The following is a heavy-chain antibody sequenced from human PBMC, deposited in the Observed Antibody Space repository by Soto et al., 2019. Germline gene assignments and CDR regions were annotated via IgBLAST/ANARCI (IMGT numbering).Heavy chain of an antibody. J-gene: IGHJ4*02. D-gene: IGHD3-16*02. Sequence: GGSLRLSCAASGFTFSSYSMNWVRQAPGKGLEWVSSISSSSSYIYYADSVKGRFTISRDNAKNSLYLQMNSLRAEDTAVYYCARDGDYIWGSYPKAPFDYWGQGTLVTVSS. V-gene: IGHV3-21*01. CDR3: ARDGDYIWGSYPKAPFDY. CDR2: ISSSSSYI. CDR1: GFTFSSYS.